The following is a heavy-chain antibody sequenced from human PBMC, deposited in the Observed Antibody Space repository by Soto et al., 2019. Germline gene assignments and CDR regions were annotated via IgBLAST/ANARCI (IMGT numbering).Heavy chain of an antibody. CDR3: ARVKKQLVQGWFDP. CDR1: GDSLSPNY. CDR2: IYYSGSI. D-gene: IGHD6-13*01. V-gene: IGHV4-59*01. J-gene: IGHJ5*02. Sequence: SETLSLTCTVSGDSLSPNYWGWIRQPPGKGLEWIGYIYYSGSISYKSSLKSRVTISVDTSRNQFSLRLSSVTAADTAVYYCARVKKQLVQGWFDPWGQGTLVNVSS.